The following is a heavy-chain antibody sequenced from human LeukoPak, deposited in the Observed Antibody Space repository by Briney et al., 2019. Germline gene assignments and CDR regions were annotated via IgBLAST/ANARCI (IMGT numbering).Heavy chain of an antibody. CDR1: GGSISSSSYY. CDR2: IYTSGST. D-gene: IGHD3-22*01. V-gene: IGHV4-61*02. CDR3: AREYYYDSSGYNAGGFDY. J-gene: IGHJ4*02. Sequence: SETLSLTCTVSGGSISSSSYYWSWIRQPAGKGLEWIGRIYTSGSTNYNPSLKSRVTMSVDTSKNQFSLKLSSVTAADTAVYYCAREYYYDSSGYNAGGFDYWGQGTLVTVSS.